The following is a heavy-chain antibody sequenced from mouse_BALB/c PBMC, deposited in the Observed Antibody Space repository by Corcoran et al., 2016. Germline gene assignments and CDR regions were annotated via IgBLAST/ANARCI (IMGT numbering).Heavy chain of an antibody. CDR2: INPYNDGT. Sequence: EVQLQQSGPELVKPGASVKMSCKASGYTFTSYVMHWVKQKPGQGLEWIGYINPYNDGTTYNEKFKGKATLTSDKSSSKAYRELRSITSDDSAVYYCERDGYYGNYEYYAMDYWSQVTSVTLPS. V-gene: IGHV1S136*01. CDR3: ERDGYYGNYEYYAMDY. D-gene: IGHD2-1*01. J-gene: IGHJ4*01. CDR1: GYTFTSYV.